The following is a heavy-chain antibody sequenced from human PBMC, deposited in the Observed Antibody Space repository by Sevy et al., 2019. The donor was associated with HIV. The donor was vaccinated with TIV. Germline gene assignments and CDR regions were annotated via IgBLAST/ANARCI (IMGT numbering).Heavy chain of an antibody. J-gene: IGHJ4*02. CDR1: GGSINNYY. CDR2: ISYSGTT. V-gene: IGHV4-59*08. CDR3: ARLRFWSSSSGSTNYFDY. Sequence: SETLSLTCTVSGGSINNYYWSWIRQSPGKGLEWIGYISYSGTTNYNSSLKSRVTISVDTSKNQFSLKLSSVTAADTAVYYCARLRFWSSSSGSTNYFDYWGPGTLVTVSS. D-gene: IGHD3-3*01.